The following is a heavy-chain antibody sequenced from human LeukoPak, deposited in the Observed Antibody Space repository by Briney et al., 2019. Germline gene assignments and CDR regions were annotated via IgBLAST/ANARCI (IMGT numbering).Heavy chain of an antibody. CDR2: IYVGGTT. CDR3: ARDVVGATYFD. J-gene: IGHJ4*02. CDR1: GFTVSSTY. D-gene: IGHD1-26*01. V-gene: IGHV3-53*01. Sequence: GGSLRLPCAASGFTVSSTYMSWVRQAPGKGLEWVSVIYVGGTTSYADSVKGRFTISRDNSKNTLYLQMNSLRAEDTAVYYCARDVVGATYFDWGQGTLVTVSS.